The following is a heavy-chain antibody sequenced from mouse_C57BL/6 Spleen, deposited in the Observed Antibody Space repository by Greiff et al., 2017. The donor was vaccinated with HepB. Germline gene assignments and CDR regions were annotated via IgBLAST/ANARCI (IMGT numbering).Heavy chain of an antibody. J-gene: IGHJ4*01. CDR3: ARRRDLGLSAMDY. CDR2: IDPSDSYT. Sequence: VQLQQPGAELVRPGTSVKLSCKASGYTFTSYWMHWVKQRPGQGLEWIGVIDPSDSYTNYNQKFKGKATLTVDTSSSTAYMQLSSLTSEDSAVYYCARRRDLGLSAMDYWGQGTSVTVSS. CDR1: GYTFTSYW. D-gene: IGHD4-1*01. V-gene: IGHV1-59*01.